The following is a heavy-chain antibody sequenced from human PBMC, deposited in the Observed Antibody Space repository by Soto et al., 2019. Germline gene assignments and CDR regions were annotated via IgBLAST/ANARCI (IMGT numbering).Heavy chain of an antibody. CDR2: IYYSGST. V-gene: IGHV4-59*08. Sequence: QVQLQESGPGLVKPSETLSLTCTVSGGSISSYYWSWIRQPPGKGLEWIGYIYYSGSTNYNPSLKSRVTIPLDTSKNQFSLKLSSVTAAETAVYYCARGGESRDLRFLEWLLLDAFDIWGQGTMVTVSS. J-gene: IGHJ3*02. CDR3: ARGGESRDLRFLEWLLLDAFDI. D-gene: IGHD3-3*01. CDR1: GGSISSYY.